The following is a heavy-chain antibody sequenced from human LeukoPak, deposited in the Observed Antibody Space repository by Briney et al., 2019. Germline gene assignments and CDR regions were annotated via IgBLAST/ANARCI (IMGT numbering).Heavy chain of an antibody. CDR1: GFTFSTYT. J-gene: IGHJ4*02. CDR3: ARVLQGSDY. CDR2: VISSGTYI. D-gene: IGHD3-10*01. V-gene: IGHV3-21*01. Sequence: GGSLRLSCAASGFTFSTYTMNWVRQAPGKGLEWVSSVISSGTYIYHADSVKGRFTISRDNAKNSLYLQMNSLRAEDTAVYYCARVLQGSDYWGQGTLVTVSS.